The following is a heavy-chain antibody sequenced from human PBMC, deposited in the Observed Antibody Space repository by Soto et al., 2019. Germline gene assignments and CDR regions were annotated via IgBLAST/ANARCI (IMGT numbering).Heavy chain of an antibody. CDR1: GLTFSNVW. V-gene: IGHV3-15*01. Sequence: PGGSLRLSCAASGLTFSNVWMTWVRQAPGKGLEWVGRSKSKSDGETADVAAPVKARFTISRDDSKNTVFLEMNSLKSEDTALYYCAITAMINRDSSTSFDYWGRGTQVT. CDR3: AITAMINRDSSTSFDY. D-gene: IGHD5-18*01. J-gene: IGHJ4*02. CDR2: SKSKSDGETA.